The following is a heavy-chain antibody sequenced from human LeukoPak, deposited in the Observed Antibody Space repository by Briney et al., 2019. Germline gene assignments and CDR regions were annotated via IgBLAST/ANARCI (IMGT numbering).Heavy chain of an antibody. CDR3: ARWGYVLWYDSSGYYSN. V-gene: IGHV4-30-4*01. Sequence: SETLSLTCTVSGGSISSGDYYWSWIRQPPGKGLEWIGYIYYSGSTYYNPSLKSRVTISVDTSKNQFSLKLSSVTAADTAVYYCARWGYVLWYDSSGYYSNWGQGTLVTVSS. CDR1: GGSISSGDYY. D-gene: IGHD3-22*01. CDR2: IYYSGST. J-gene: IGHJ4*02.